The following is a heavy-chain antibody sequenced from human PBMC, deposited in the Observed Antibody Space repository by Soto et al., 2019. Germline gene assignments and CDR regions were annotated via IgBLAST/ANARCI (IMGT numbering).Heavy chain of an antibody. J-gene: IGHJ4*02. CDR3: AKKMYPSGGPPTFAY. D-gene: IGHD6-19*01. V-gene: IGHV4-39*02. Sequence: SETLSLTCTVSGGSISSSGRYWCWIRQSPGKGLDWIGSIYYSGSTYYNPSLKSRVTISVDTSKNHFSLNLSSVTAADTAVYYCAKKMYPSGGPPTFAYGGQGPLVPVS. CDR1: GGSISSSGRY. CDR2: IYYSGST.